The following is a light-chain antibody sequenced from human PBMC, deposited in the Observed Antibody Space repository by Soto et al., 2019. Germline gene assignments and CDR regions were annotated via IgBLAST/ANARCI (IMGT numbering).Light chain of an antibody. Sequence: DIVMTQSPDSLAVSLGGRATINCKSSQSVLYSSDNKNYLAWYQQKPGQPPKLLIYWASTRESGVPDRFSGRGSGKDFTLTIRSLQAEDVEVYYCQQYYSTPLTFGGGTKVEIK. CDR2: WAS. J-gene: IGKJ4*01. CDR3: QQYYSTPLT. V-gene: IGKV4-1*01. CDR1: QSVLYSSDNKNY.